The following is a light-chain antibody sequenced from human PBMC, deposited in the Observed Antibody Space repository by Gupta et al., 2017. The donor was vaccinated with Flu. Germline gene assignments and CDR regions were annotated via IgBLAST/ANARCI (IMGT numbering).Light chain of an antibody. CDR3: SSDTSSNTWV. CDR2: AVN. V-gene: IGLV2-14*03. J-gene: IGLJ3*02. CDR1: SSDIGGYNY. Sequence: QSALTQSTSVSGSPGQSGTISCTGTSSDIGGYNYVSWYQQHPGKAPNLMIYAVNSRPSGVSTRFSGSKSGNTASLTISGLKADDEAEYYCSSDTSSNTWVFGGGTKLTVL.